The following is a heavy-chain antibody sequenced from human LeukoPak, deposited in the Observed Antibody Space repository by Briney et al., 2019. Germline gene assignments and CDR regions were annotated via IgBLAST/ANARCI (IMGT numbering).Heavy chain of an antibody. CDR3: ASRSTTAFHY. Sequence: SETLSLTCTVSGGSISSGDYYWSWIRQPPGKGLEWIGYIYYSGNTYYNPSLKSRVTISLDTSKNQFSLKLSSVTAADTAVYYCASRSTTAFHYWGQGTLVTVSS. D-gene: IGHD5/OR15-5a*01. CDR1: GGSISSGDYY. J-gene: IGHJ4*02. CDR2: IYYSGNT. V-gene: IGHV4-30-4*01.